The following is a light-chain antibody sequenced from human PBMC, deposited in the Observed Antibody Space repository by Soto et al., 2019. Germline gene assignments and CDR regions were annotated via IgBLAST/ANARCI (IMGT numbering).Light chain of an antibody. CDR1: QSVGSN. CDR3: QQLNYWPRIT. V-gene: IGKV3-15*01. Sequence: PGDRATLSCRASQSVGSNLAWYQQKPGQTPRVLIYGASTRASGIPPRFSGSGSGTDFTLTISSLQSEDFAVYYCQQLNYWPRITFGQGTRLEIK. CDR2: GAS. J-gene: IGKJ5*01.